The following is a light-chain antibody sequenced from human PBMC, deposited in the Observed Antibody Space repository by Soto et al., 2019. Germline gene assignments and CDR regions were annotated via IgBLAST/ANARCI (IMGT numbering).Light chain of an antibody. CDR1: QGVTTAY. V-gene: IGKV3-20*01. CDR3: QQYGASPLFT. Sequence: EVVLTQSPGTLSLSPGERATLSCRASQGVTTAYLAWYQHKPGQAPRLLIYGASNRATGIPDRFSGSGSGTDFTLTISRLEPDDFAVYSWQQYGASPLFTFCPGTKVDLK. J-gene: IGKJ3*01. CDR2: GAS.